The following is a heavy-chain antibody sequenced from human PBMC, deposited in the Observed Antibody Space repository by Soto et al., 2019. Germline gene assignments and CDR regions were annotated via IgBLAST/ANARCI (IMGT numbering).Heavy chain of an antibody. D-gene: IGHD1-26*01. J-gene: IGHJ6*02. CDR3: ARDSDGRDYYYYYGMDV. CDR1: GYTFTSYG. Sequence: ASVKVSCKASGYTFTSYGISWVRQAPGQGLEWMGWISAYNGNTNYAQKLQGRVTMTTDTSTSTAYMELRSLRSDDTAVYYCARDSDGRDYYYYYGMDVWGQGTTVTVSS. V-gene: IGHV1-18*01. CDR2: ISAYNGNT.